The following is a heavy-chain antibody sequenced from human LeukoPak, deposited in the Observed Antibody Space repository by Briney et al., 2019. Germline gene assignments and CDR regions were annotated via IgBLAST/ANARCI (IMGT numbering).Heavy chain of an antibody. CDR1: GGSISSGSYY. J-gene: IGHJ4*02. Sequence: SETLSLTCTVSGGSISSGSYYWSWIRQPAGKGLEWIGRIYTSGSTNYNPSLKSRVTISVDTSKNQFSLKLSSVTAADTAVYYCARSKVGYDWNFDSWGQGTLVAVSS. V-gene: IGHV4-61*02. D-gene: IGHD3-3*01. CDR2: IYTSGST. CDR3: ARSKVGYDWNFDS.